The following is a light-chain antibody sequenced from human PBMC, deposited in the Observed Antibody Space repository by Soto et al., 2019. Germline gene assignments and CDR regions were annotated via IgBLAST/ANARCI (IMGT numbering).Light chain of an antibody. Sequence: QSVLTQPPAASETPGQRVTISCSGSNSNIGENAVTWYKHLPGTAPKVLIYSDDQRPSGVPDRFSASKSGTSASLDISGLQSEDAADYYCAAWDDNLDAWVFGEGTQLTVL. J-gene: IGLJ3*02. CDR2: SDD. CDR3: AAWDDNLDAWV. V-gene: IGLV1-44*01. CDR1: NSNIGENA.